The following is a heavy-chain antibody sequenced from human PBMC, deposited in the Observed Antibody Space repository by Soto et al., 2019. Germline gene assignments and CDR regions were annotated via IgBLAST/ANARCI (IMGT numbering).Heavy chain of an antibody. Sequence: ASVKVSCKASGYTFTSYGISWVRQAPGQGLEWMGWISAYNGNTNYAQKLQGRVTMTTDTSTSTAYMELRSLRSDDTVVYYCARASRYGFYYYGMDVWGQGTTVTVSS. CDR2: ISAYNGNT. D-gene: IGHD1-20*01. V-gene: IGHV1-18*01. J-gene: IGHJ6*02. CDR3: ARASRYGFYYYGMDV. CDR1: GYTFTSYG.